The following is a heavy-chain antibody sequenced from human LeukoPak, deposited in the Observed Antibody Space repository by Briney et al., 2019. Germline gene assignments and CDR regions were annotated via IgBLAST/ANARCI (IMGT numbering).Heavy chain of an antibody. CDR3: ARVDQANWFDP. Sequence: SETLSLTCTVSGGSISSHYWSWIRQPPGKGLEWIGSIYYSGSTYYNPSLKSRVTISVDTSKNQFSLKLSSVTAADTAVYYCARVDQANWFDPWGQGTLVTVSS. J-gene: IGHJ5*02. V-gene: IGHV4-39*07. CDR1: GGSISSHY. CDR2: IYYSGST.